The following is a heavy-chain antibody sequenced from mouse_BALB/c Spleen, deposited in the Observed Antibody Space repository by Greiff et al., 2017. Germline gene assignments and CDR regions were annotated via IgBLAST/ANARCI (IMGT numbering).Heavy chain of an antibody. CDR2: INPSTGYT. V-gene: IGHV1-7*01. CDR1: GYTFTSYC. CDR3: TRFSNSAHFDY. Sequence: VKLMQSGAELVKPGASVKMSCTASGYTFTSYCMHWVKQRPGQGLEWIGYINPSTGYTEYNQKFKDKATLTADKSSSTAYMQLSSLTSEDSAVYYCTRFSNSAHFDYWGQGTTLTVSS. J-gene: IGHJ2*01. D-gene: IGHD2-5*01.